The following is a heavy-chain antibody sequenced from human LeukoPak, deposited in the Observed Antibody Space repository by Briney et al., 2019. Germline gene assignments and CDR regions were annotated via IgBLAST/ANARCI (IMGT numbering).Heavy chain of an antibody. CDR3: ASDGCSSTSCTNWFDP. CDR1: GGSISSYY. Sequence: NPSETLSLTCTVSGGSISSYYWSWIRQPAGKGLEWIGRIYTSGSTNYNPSLKSRVTMSVDTSKNQFSLKLSSVTAADTAVYYCASDGCSSTSCTNWFDPWGQGTLVTVSS. D-gene: IGHD2-2*01. V-gene: IGHV4-4*07. CDR2: IYTSGST. J-gene: IGHJ5*02.